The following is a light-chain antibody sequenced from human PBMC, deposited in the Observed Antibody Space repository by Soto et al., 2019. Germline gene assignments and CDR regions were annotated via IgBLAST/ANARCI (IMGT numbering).Light chain of an antibody. CDR3: QQYNSFSRT. CDR1: QNINRW. Sequence: DIQMTHSPSALPASVGDRVTITCRASQNINRWLAWYQQKPGKAPKLLIFKASSLESGVPSRFSGSGSGTEFTLTISSLQPDDFATYYCQQYNSFSRTFGQGTKVEIK. J-gene: IGKJ1*01. CDR2: KAS. V-gene: IGKV1-5*03.